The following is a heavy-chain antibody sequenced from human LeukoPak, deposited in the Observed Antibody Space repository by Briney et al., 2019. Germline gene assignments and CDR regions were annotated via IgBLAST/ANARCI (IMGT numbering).Heavy chain of an antibody. V-gene: IGHV1-18*04. J-gene: IGHJ4*02. CDR2: ISAYNGNT. CDR1: GYTVTGYY. Sequence: ASVKVSCKASGYTVTGYYMHWVRQAPGHGLEWMGWISAYNGNTNYAQKLQGRVTMTTDTSTSTAYMELRSLRSDDTAVYYCARDHVVGATNGYWGQGTLVTVSS. D-gene: IGHD1-26*01. CDR3: ARDHVVGATNGY.